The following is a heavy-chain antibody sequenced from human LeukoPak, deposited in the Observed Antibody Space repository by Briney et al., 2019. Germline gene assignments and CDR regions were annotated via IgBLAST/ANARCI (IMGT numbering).Heavy chain of an antibody. V-gene: IGHV3-21*01. CDR2: ITSSCTYI. D-gene: IGHD1-26*01. CDR1: GFTFNNYN. Sequence: GGSLRLSCATSGFTFNNYNMNWVRQAPGRALEWVSSITSSCTYIFYADSVKGRFTISRDNAKNSLYLQMNSLGPEDTAVYYCARDPYSGNYGNYYYYYMDVWGKGTTVTISS. J-gene: IGHJ6*03. CDR3: ARDPYSGNYGNYYYYYMDV.